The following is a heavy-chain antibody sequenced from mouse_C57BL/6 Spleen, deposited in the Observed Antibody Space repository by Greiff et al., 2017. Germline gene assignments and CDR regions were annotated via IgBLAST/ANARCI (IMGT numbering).Heavy chain of an antibody. CDR2: IYPGDGDT. D-gene: IGHD3-3*01. CDR3: ASGDGREYYYAMDY. J-gene: IGHJ4*01. CDR1: GYAFSSSW. V-gene: IGHV1-82*01. Sequence: VQLQESGPELVKPGASVKISCKASGYAFSSSWMNWVKQRPGKGLVWIGRIYPGDGDTNYNGKFNGKATLTADKSSSTAYMQLSSLTSEDSAVYFCASGDGREYYYAMDYWGQGTSVTVSS.